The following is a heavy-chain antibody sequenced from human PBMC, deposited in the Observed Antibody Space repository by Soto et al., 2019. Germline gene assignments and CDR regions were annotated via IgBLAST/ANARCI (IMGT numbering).Heavy chain of an antibody. D-gene: IGHD2-21*02. CDR3: VRGDFVTGTGGRYYYCGLTV. Sequence: EVQVVESGGGLVQPGGSLRLSCEASGFTFSSYWMTWVRQVPGKGPEWVANIKQDGSEIHYADSVKGRVTISRDNAKNSLYLQMNSLRVEDTAVYHCVRGDFVTGTGGRYYYCGLTVWGRGTTVTVS. V-gene: IGHV3-7*03. J-gene: IGHJ6*02. CDR1: GFTFSSYW. CDR2: IKQDGSEI.